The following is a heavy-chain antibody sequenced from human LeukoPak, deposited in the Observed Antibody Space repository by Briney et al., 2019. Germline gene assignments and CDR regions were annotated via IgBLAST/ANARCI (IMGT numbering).Heavy chain of an antibody. V-gene: IGHV1-18*01. D-gene: IGHD3-3*01. CDR2: ISTYNGNT. CDR1: GYTFSNFG. Sequence: ASVKVSCKASGYTFSNFGISWVRQAPGQGLEWMGWISTYNGNTNYAQKFQGRVTMTTDTSTTTVYMELRSPRSDDTALYYCAREQPHFDFWSNYLEGNWFDPWGQGTLVTVSS. CDR3: AREQPHFDFWSNYLEGNWFDP. J-gene: IGHJ5*02.